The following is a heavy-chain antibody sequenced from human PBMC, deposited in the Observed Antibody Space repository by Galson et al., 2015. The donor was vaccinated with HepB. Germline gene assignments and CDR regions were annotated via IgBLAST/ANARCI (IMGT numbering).Heavy chain of an antibody. D-gene: IGHD2-2*01. CDR2: INPSSGRT. CDR3: TRAVVPAAPSDP. J-gene: IGHJ5*02. Sequence: SVKVSCKASPYTFTNYYIHWVRQAPGQGLQWVGWINPSSGRTNYAPSLQDRVAMTRDTSIKTVYMELSSLKFDDSAIYFCTRAVVPAAPSDPWGQGTLVTVSS. V-gene: IGHV1-2*02. CDR1: PYTFTNYY.